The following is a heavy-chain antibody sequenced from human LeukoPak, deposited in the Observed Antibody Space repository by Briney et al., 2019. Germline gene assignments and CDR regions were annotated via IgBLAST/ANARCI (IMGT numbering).Heavy chain of an antibody. Sequence: GASVKVSCKASGYTFSTYGLTWVRQAPGQGLEWMGWISAYNGNTDYAQNLQGRVTMSTDTYTSTAYMELRGLRSDDTAVYYCARGLPQGVVAISTGFLDYWGQGTLVIVSS. V-gene: IGHV1-18*01. CDR3: ARGLPQGVVAISTGFLDY. D-gene: IGHD3-22*01. CDR2: ISAYNGNT. J-gene: IGHJ4*02. CDR1: GYTFSTYG.